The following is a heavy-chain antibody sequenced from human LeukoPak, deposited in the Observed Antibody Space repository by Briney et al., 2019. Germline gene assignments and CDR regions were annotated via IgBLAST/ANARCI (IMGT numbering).Heavy chain of an antibody. V-gene: IGHV3-21*01. Sequence: GGSLRLSCAGSGYSFRSHSMNWVRQAPGKGLEWVSSISSISHYIYYADSVKGRFTISRDNAKNSLYLQMNSLRAEDTAVYYCARDGSDSSAEYFQHWGQGTLVTVSS. CDR1: GYSFRSHS. J-gene: IGHJ1*01. CDR2: ISSISHYI. CDR3: ARDGSDSSAEYFQH. D-gene: IGHD5-12*01.